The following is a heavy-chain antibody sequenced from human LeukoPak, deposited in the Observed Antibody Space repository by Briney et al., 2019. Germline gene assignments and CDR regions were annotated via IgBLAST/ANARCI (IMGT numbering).Heavy chain of an antibody. CDR3: ARGGWLQHLDY. V-gene: IGHV4-30-2*01. Sequence: PSETLSLTCAVSGGSISSGGYSWSWIRQPPGKGLEWIGYIYHSGSTYYNPSLKSRVTISVDRSKNQFSLKLSSVTAADTAVYYCARGGWLQHLDYWGQGTLVTVSS. J-gene: IGHJ4*02. CDR2: IYHSGST. D-gene: IGHD5-24*01. CDR1: GGSISSGGYS.